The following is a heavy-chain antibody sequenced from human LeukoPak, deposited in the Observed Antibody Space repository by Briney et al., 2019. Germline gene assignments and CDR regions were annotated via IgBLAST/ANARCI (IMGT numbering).Heavy chain of an antibody. D-gene: IGHD3-10*01. J-gene: IGHJ4*02. CDR3: ARAYYGSGSYYFDY. V-gene: IGHV3-48*02. CDR1: GFTFSSFS. CDR2: ISSSSSTI. Sequence: GGSLRLSCAASGFTFSSFSMTWVRQAPGKGLEWVSYISSSSSTIYYADSVKGRFTISRDNAKNSLYLQMNSLRDEDTAVYYCARAYYGSGSYYFDYWDQGTLVTVSS.